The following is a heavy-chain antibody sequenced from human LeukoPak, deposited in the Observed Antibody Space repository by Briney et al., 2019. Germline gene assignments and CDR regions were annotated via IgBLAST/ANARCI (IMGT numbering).Heavy chain of an antibody. Sequence: GRSLRLSCAASGFTFSSYAMHWVRQAPGKGLEWVAVISYDGSNKYYADSVKGRFTISRDNSKNTLYLQMNSLRAEDTAVYYLSLQGSTSPFDYWGQGTLVTVSS. J-gene: IGHJ4*02. CDR1: GFTFSSYA. V-gene: IGHV3-30*04. D-gene: IGHD2-2*01. CDR2: ISYDGSNK. CDR3: SLQGSTSPFDY.